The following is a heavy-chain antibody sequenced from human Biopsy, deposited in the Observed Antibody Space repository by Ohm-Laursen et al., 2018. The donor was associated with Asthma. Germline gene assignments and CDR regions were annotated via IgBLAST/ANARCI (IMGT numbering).Heavy chain of an antibody. J-gene: IGHJ4*02. V-gene: IGHV1-24*01. D-gene: IGHD4-17*01. CDR1: GYSLTVLS. CDR3: ASDFPKDYVRYNFQF. Sequence: GASVTVSCKISGYSLTVLSMHWVRQAPGQGLEWMGGHVHEEGGTVNARRFQGRVTMTEDTSTDSAYMELSSLSSDDTAVYYCASDFPKDYVRYNFQFWGQGTLVTVSS. CDR2: HVHEEGGT.